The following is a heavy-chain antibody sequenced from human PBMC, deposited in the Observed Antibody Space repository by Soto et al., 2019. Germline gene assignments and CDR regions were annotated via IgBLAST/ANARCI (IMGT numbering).Heavy chain of an antibody. D-gene: IGHD2-8*02. CDR1: GGSISGINW. J-gene: IGHJ4*02. V-gene: IGHV4-4*02. Sequence: PSETLSLTCAVSGGSISGINWWSWVRQPPGKGLEWIGEIYHSGSTNYNPSLKSRVTISVDTSKNQFSLKLTSVTAADTAVYYCARDKITGLFDYWGQGTLVTVSS. CDR3: ARDKITGLFDY. CDR2: IYHSGST.